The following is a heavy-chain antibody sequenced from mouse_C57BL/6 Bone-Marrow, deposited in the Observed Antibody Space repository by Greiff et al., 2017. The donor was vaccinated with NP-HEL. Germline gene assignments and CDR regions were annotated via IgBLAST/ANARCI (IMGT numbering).Heavy chain of an antibody. D-gene: IGHD2-5*01. CDR1: GYSFTGYY. Sequence: EVKLMESGPELVKPGASVKISCKASGYSFTGYYMNWVKQSPEKSLEWIGEINPSTGGTTYNQKFKAKATLTVDKSSSTAYMQLKSLTSEDSAVYYCARVHYSNYFYAMDYWGQGTSVTVSS. CDR3: ARVHYSNYFYAMDY. V-gene: IGHV1-42*01. J-gene: IGHJ4*01. CDR2: INPSTGGT.